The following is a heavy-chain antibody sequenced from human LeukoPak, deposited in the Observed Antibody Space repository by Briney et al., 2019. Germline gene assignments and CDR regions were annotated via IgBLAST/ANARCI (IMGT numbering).Heavy chain of an antibody. CDR2: IIPILGIA. CDR3: ARGGDGYNFMYFDY. V-gene: IGHV1-69*04. D-gene: IGHD5-24*01. Sequence: SVKVSCKASGGTFSSYAISWVRQAPGQGLEWMGRIIPILGIANYAQKFQGRVTITADKSTGTAYMELSSLRSEDTAVYYCARGGDGYNFMYFDYWGQGTLVTVSS. J-gene: IGHJ4*02. CDR1: GGTFSSYA.